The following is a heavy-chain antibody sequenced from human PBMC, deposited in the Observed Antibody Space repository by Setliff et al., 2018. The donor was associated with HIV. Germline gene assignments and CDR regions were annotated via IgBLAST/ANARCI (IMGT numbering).Heavy chain of an antibody. J-gene: IGHJ3*02. CDR2: IYHSGNT. CDR3: ARGEACGGDCHYAFEM. Sequence: SETLSLTCTVSGYSISSGFYWGWIRQPPGKGLEWMGSIYHSGNTYYIPSLQSRVTISVDTSKNQFSLKLNSVTAADTAGYDCARGEACGGDCHYAFEMWGQGTMVTVSS. D-gene: IGHD2-21*02. CDR1: GYSISSGFY. V-gene: IGHV4-38-2*02.